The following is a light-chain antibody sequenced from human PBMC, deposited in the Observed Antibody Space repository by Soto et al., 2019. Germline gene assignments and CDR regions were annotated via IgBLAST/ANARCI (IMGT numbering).Light chain of an antibody. CDR1: QSVSSSY. CDR3: QQYGSSPIT. Sequence: IVLTQSPGTLSLSPLDRATLSCRASQSVSSSYLAWFHPKPGQAPRLLIYGTSSRATGIPDRFVGSGSGTDFTLTISRLEPEDFAVYYCQQYGSSPITFGQGTRLEI. CDR2: GTS. V-gene: IGKV3-20*01. J-gene: IGKJ5*01.